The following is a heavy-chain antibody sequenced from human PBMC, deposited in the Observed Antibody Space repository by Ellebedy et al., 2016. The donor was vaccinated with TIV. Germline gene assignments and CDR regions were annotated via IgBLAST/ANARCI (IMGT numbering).Heavy chain of an antibody. D-gene: IGHD4-23*01. Sequence: ASVKVSXXASGYTFTSYDINWVRQATGQGLEWMGWMNPNSGNTGYAQKFQGRVTMTRNTSIGTAYMELSSLRSEDTAVYYCARGPGYGGNSGFDYWGQGTLVTVSS. V-gene: IGHV1-8*01. CDR2: MNPNSGNT. CDR1: GYTFTSYD. J-gene: IGHJ4*02. CDR3: ARGPGYGGNSGFDY.